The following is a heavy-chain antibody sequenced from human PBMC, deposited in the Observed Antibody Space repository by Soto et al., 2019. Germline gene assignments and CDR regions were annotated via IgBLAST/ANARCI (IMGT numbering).Heavy chain of an antibody. CDR2: ISYDGSNK. CDR3: ARDLRTTVTTRGVWSFDL. CDR1: GFTFSSFA. Sequence: GGSLRLSCAASGFTFSSFAMHWVRQAPGKGLEWVALISYDGSNKYSADSVKGRFTISRDNSKNTLSLQMNSLRVEDTAVYYCARDLRTTVTTRGVWSFDLWGRGTLVTVSS. J-gene: IGHJ2*01. D-gene: IGHD4-17*01. V-gene: IGHV3-30-3*01.